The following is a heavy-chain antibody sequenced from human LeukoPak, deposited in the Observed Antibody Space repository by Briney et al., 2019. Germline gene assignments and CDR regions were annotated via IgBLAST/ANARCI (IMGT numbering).Heavy chain of an antibody. CDR2: ISYDGNNK. J-gene: IGHJ4*02. CDR3: ARDGRGYSYGYGFDD. Sequence: GGSLRLSCAASGFTFSSYEMNWVRQAPGKGLEWVAEISYDGNNKYYADSVKGRVTISRENSNNTLFLQMTTLRVEDPAVYYCARDGRGYSYGYGFDDWGQGALVTVSS. V-gene: IGHV3-30-3*01. CDR1: GFTFSSYE. D-gene: IGHD5-18*01.